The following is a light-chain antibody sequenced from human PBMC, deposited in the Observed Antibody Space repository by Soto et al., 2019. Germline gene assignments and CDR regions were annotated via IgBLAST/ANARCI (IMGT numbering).Light chain of an antibody. CDR3: QQYNSYPWT. J-gene: IGKJ1*01. V-gene: IGKV1-5*01. CDR1: QSITNW. CDR2: DAS. Sequence: DIQMTQSPSTLSASVGDRVTITCRASQSITNWLAWYQQKPGKAPKLLIYDASNLESGVPSRFSGSGSGTNFTLTISSLQPDDFATYYCQQYNSYPWTFGQGTKVDIK.